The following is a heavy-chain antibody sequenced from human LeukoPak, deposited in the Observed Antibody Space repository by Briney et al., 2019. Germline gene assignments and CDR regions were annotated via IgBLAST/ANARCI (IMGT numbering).Heavy chain of an antibody. J-gene: IGHJ4*02. CDR1: GFTFSSYS. D-gene: IGHD6-13*01. Sequence: GGSLRLSCAASGFTFSSYSMNWVRQAPGKGLEWVSYISSSSSTIYYADSVKGRFTISRDNAKNSLYLQMNSLRAEDTAVYYCARDTYSGYSSSWYPRPYYFDYWGQGTLVTVSS. CDR2: ISSSSSTI. CDR3: ARDTYSGYSSSWYPRPYYFDY. V-gene: IGHV3-48*04.